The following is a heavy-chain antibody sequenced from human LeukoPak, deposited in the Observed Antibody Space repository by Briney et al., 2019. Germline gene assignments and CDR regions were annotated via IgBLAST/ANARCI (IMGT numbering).Heavy chain of an antibody. J-gene: IGHJ6*02. Sequence: GGSLRLSCAASGFTFSSYAMSWVRQAPGKGLEWVSAISGSGGSTYYADSVKGQFTISRDNSKNTLYLQMNSLRAEDTAVYYCAKVNHYYYGMDVWGQGTTVTVSS. V-gene: IGHV3-23*01. CDR1: GFTFSSYA. CDR2: ISGSGGST. CDR3: AKVNHYYYGMDV.